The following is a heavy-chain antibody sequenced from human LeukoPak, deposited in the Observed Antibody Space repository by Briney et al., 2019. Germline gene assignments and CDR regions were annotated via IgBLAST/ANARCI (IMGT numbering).Heavy chain of an antibody. CDR3: ARLCTYGFWSGYYFDY. J-gene: IGHJ4*02. V-gene: IGHV5-51*01. CDR2: IYPGDSDT. Sequence: GESLKISCKGSGYSFTSYWIGWVRQMPGKGLEWMGIIYPGDSDTRYSPSFQGQVTISADKSISTAYLQWSSLKASDTAMYYCARLCTYGFWSGYYFDYWGQGTLVTVSS. D-gene: IGHD3-3*01. CDR1: GYSFTSYW.